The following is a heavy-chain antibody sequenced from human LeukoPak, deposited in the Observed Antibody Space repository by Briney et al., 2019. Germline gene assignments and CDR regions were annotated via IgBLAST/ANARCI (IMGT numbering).Heavy chain of an antibody. V-gene: IGHV3-7*01. CDR2: IKQDGSEK. CDR3: AREVDYSNGPPFDY. J-gene: IGHJ4*02. CDR1: GFTFSSYW. Sequence: GGSLRLSCAASGFTFSSYWMSWVRQAPGKGLEWVANIKQDGSEKYYVDSVEGRFTISRDNAKNSLYLQMNSLRAEDTAVYYCAREVDYSNGPPFDYWGQGTLVTVSS. D-gene: IGHD4-11*01.